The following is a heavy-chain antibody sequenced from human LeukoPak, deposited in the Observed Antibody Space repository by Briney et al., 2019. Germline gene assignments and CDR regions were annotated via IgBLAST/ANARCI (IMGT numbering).Heavy chain of an antibody. V-gene: IGHV4-30-2*04. CDR2: YYSGST. Sequence: YYSGSTYYNPSLKSRVTISVDTSKNQFSLKLSSVTAADTAVYYCARLVRAYSLPYYFDFWGQGTLVTVSS. CDR3: ARLVRAYSLPYYFDF. D-gene: IGHD5-18*01. J-gene: IGHJ4*02.